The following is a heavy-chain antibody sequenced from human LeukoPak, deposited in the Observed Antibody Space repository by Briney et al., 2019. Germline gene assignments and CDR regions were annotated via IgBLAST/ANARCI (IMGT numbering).Heavy chain of an antibody. CDR3: ARRAVDNSYYYYMDV. CDR2: IGPSGAKT. Sequence: GGSLRLSCAASGSTFSSYGMNWVRQAPGKGLEWVSGIGPSGAKTYYADSVKGRFTISRDNPKNTVYLQMNSLRADDTAVYYCARRAVDNSYYYYMDVWGKGTTVTVSS. J-gene: IGHJ6*03. D-gene: IGHD6-19*01. V-gene: IGHV3-23*01. CDR1: GSTFSSYG.